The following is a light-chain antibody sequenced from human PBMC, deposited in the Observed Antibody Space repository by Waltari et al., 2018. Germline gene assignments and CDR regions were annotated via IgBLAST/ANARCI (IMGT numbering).Light chain of an antibody. CDR3: QQRSTWPLYT. V-gene: IGKV3-11*01. CDR1: QSVSSY. CDR2: DAS. J-gene: IGKJ2*01. Sequence: EIVLTQPPATLSLSPAESATLSCRASQSVSSYLAWYQQKPGQAPRLLIYDASNRATGIPARFSGSGSETDFTLTISSLEPEDFAVYYCQQRSTWPLYTFGQGTKLEIK.